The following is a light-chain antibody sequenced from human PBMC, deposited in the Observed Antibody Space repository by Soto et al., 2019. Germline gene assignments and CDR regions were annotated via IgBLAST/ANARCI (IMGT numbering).Light chain of an antibody. CDR1: QTISSW. CDR3: KHYNSYSEA. CDR2: KAS. Sequence: DIQMTRSPSTLSGSVGDRVTITCRASQTISSWLAWYQQKPGKAPKLLIYKASTLKSGVPSRFSGSGSGTEFTLTIRSLQPDDFATYYCKHYNSYSEAFGQGTKVDIK. V-gene: IGKV1-5*03. J-gene: IGKJ1*01.